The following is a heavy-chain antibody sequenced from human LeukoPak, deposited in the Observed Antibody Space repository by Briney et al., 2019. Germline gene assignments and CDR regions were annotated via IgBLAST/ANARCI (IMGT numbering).Heavy chain of an antibody. D-gene: IGHD2-8*02. V-gene: IGHV1-2*02. J-gene: IGHJ4*02. CDR2: INPNSDVT. Sequence: ASVSVSCKASGYTFTAYYMHWVRQAPGQGLEWLGWINPNSDVTRFAQKFQGRVTMTRDTSISTVYMELSRLRSDDTAVYYCARSRESCTGGTCPGDYWGQGTRVTVSA. CDR1: GYTFTAYY. CDR3: ARSRESCTGGTCPGDY.